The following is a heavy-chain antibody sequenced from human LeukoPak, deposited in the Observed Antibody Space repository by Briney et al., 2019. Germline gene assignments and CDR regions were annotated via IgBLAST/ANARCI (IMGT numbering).Heavy chain of an antibody. V-gene: IGHV4-4*07. CDR1: GGSISYFY. CDR2: IYTSGST. J-gene: IGHJ5*02. Sequence: SETLSLTCTVSGGSISYFYWSWIRQPAGKGLEWIGRIYTSGSTNYNPSLKSRVTISVDTSKNQFSLKLSSVTAADTAVYYCARERYYDILTQTWGQGTLVTVSS. D-gene: IGHD3-9*01. CDR3: ARERYYDILTQT.